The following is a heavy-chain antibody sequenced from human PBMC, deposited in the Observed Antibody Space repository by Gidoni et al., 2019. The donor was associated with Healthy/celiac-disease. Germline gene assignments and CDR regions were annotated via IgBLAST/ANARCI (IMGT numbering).Heavy chain of an antibody. V-gene: IGHV3-23*01. CDR1: GSTFSSIA. Sequence: EVQLLESGGGLVQPGGSLRSPCAAFGSTFSSIAITWVRPAPGKGLELVSAISGSGGRTDYADSVKGRFTISRDNSKNTLYLQMSSLRAEDTAVYYCAKEGSYWSGGSCYLDYYYYYYMDVWGKGTTVTVSS. CDR3: AKEGSYWSGGSCYLDYYYYYYMDV. J-gene: IGHJ6*03. CDR2: ISGSGGRT. D-gene: IGHD2-15*01.